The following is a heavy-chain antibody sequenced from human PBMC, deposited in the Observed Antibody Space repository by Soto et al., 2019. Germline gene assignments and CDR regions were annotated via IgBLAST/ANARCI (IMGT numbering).Heavy chain of an antibody. V-gene: IGHV4-39*01. CDR2: IYYSGST. D-gene: IGHD4-17*01. CDR1: GGSIISSSYY. CDR3: ARREGYGDPWGVVYYYYMDV. Sequence: SETLSLTCTVSGGSIISSSYYWGWIRQPPGKGLEWIGSIYYSGSTYYNPSLKSRVTISVDTSKNQFSLKLSSVTAADTAVYYCARREGYGDPWGVVYYYYMDVWGKGTTVTVSS. J-gene: IGHJ6*03.